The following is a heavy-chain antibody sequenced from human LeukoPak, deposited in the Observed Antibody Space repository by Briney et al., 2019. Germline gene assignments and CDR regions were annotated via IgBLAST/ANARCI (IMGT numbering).Heavy chain of an antibody. Sequence: GSLRLSCAASGFTFSSYSMNWVLQAPGKGLEWVSSISSSSSYIYYADSVKGRFTISRDNAKNSLYLQMNSLRAEDTAVYYCARDGSWGYFDYWGQGTLVTVSS. CDR3: ARDGSWGYFDY. D-gene: IGHD2-15*01. V-gene: IGHV3-21*01. J-gene: IGHJ4*02. CDR1: GFTFSSYS. CDR2: ISSSSSYI.